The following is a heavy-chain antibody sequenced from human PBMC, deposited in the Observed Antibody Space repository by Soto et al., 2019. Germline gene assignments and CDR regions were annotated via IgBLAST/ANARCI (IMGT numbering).Heavy chain of an antibody. V-gene: IGHV4-31*03. CDR2: IYYSGST. Sequence: SETLSLTCTVSGGSISSGGYYWSWIRQHPGKGLEWIGYIYYSGSTYYNPSLKSRVTISVDTSKHQFSLKLRSVTAADTAVYYCARELLYCSGGSCYSLSAFDIWGQGTMVTVSS. J-gene: IGHJ3*02. CDR1: GGSISSGGYY. CDR3: ARELLYCSGGSCYSLSAFDI. D-gene: IGHD2-15*01.